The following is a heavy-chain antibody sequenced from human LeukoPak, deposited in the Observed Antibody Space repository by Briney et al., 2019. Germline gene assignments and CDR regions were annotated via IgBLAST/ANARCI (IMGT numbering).Heavy chain of an antibody. CDR1: GFTFSSYS. D-gene: IGHD3-16*01. J-gene: IGHJ4*02. V-gene: IGHV3-21*01. CDR3: ATSVGAPGNY. Sequence: GGSLRLSCAASGFTFSSYSMNWVRQAPGKGLEWVSSISSSSSYIYYADSVKGRFTISRDNAKNSLYLQMNSLGAEDTAVYYCATSVGAPGNYWGQGTLVIVSS. CDR2: ISSSSSYI.